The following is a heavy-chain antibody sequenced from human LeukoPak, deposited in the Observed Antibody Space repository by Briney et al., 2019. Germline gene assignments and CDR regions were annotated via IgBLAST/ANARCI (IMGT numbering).Heavy chain of an antibody. CDR3: ASSLGPLTEY. Sequence: GGSLRLSCAVSGFTFSGFWMSWSRQTPGKGLMWVSRINSGGSGTSYADSVEGRFTISRDNAKNTLYLQMNNLRAEDTAMYYCASSLGPLTEYWGQGTLVTVSS. CDR1: GFTFSGFW. D-gene: IGHD7-27*01. J-gene: IGHJ4*01. V-gene: IGHV3-74*01. CDR2: INSGGSGT.